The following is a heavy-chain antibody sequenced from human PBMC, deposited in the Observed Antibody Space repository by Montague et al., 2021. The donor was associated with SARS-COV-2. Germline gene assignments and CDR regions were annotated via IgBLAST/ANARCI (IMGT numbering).Heavy chain of an antibody. CDR3: ARMPYDILTGSGYYGMDV. Sequence: PALVTPTQTLTLTCTFSGFSLSTSGMCVSWIRQPPGKALEWLALIDWDDDKYYRTSLKTRLTISKDTSKNQVVLTMTNMDPVDTATYYCARMPYDILTGSGYYGMDVWGQGTTVTVSS. V-gene: IGHV2-70*01. CDR2: IDWDDDK. CDR1: GFSLSTSGMC. D-gene: IGHD3-9*01. J-gene: IGHJ6*02.